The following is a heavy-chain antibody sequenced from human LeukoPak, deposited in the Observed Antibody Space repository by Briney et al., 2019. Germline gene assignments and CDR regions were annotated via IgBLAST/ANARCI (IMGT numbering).Heavy chain of an antibody. CDR1: GGSISRYY. D-gene: IGHD3-10*01. J-gene: IGHJ5*02. CDR3: ARLRGTRSSFDP. Sequence: SETLSLTCMVSGGSISRYYWSWIRQPPGKGLEGIGYIYCSGSTNYNPSLTSRATISVDTSKKQFSLKLSSVTAADTAVYYCARLRGTRSSFDPWGQGTLVTVSS. CDR2: IYCSGST. V-gene: IGHV4-59*08.